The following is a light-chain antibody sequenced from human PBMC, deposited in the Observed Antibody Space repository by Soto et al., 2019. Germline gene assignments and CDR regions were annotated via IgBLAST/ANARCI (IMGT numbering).Light chain of an antibody. CDR3: LQHYSSPLT. Sequence: DIQMTQSPSSVSASVGDRVTITCRASQGVTTYLGWYKQKPGKAPNRLIYAASRLQSGVPSRFSGSGYGTEFTLTISSLQPEDFASYYCLQHYSSPLTVGGGTRVEIK. CDR1: QGVTTY. J-gene: IGKJ4*01. V-gene: IGKV1-17*01. CDR2: AAS.